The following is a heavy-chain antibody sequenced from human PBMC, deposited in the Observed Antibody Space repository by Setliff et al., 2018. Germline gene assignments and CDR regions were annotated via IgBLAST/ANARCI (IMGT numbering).Heavy chain of an antibody. J-gene: IGHJ4*02. CDR3: AKFSSVPGSRFFDY. D-gene: IGHD2-2*01. Sequence: GGSLRLSCTASGFIFTNYAMSWVRQAPGKGLEWVSAITGSGTTYYADSVKGRFTISRDSSKNTLYLQMNSLRADDTAKYYCAKFSSVPGSRFFDYWGQGALVTVSS. CDR1: GFIFTNYA. CDR2: ITGSGTT. V-gene: IGHV3-23*01.